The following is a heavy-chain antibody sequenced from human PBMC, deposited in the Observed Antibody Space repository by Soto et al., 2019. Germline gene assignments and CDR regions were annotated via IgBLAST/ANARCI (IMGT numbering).Heavy chain of an antibody. J-gene: IGHJ5*02. V-gene: IGHV3-23*01. CDR1: GFTFSSYA. CDR2: ISGSGGCT. Sequence: GGSLRLSCAASGFTFSSYAMSWVRQAQGKGLEWVSAISGSGGCTYYADSGKAGFTISGDNSKNTLYLQMNSLRAENTAVYYCAKDTPKSGHWFDPWGQGTLVTVSS. D-gene: IGHD3-10*01. CDR3: AKDTPKSGHWFDP.